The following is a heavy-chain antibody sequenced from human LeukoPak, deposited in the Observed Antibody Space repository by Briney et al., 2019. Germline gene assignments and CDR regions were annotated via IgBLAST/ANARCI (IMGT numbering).Heavy chain of an antibody. J-gene: IGHJ5*02. V-gene: IGHV3-30-3*01. Sequence: GGSLRLSCAASGFTFSSYAMHCVRQAPGKGLEWVAVISYDGSNKYYADSVKGRFTISRDNSKNTLYLQMNSLRAEDTAVYYCARDTLPNSSPGWFDPWGQGTLVTVSS. D-gene: IGHD6-19*01. CDR3: ARDTLPNSSPGWFDP. CDR2: ISYDGSNK. CDR1: GFTFSSYA.